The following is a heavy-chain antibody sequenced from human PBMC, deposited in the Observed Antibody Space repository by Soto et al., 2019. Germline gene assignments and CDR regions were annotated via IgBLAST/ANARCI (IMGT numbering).Heavy chain of an antibody. CDR3: ATDKLGYCSDGRCYRPGYFEN. J-gene: IGHJ4*02. Sequence: PGGSLRLSCAASGFIFNNYWMHWVRQAPGKGLVWVSLINIDGNIIHYADSVRGRFTISRDNAKNTLYLQMNSLRAEDTAVYYCATDKLGYCSDGRCYRPGYFENWGQGTPVTVSS. CDR2: INIDGNII. V-gene: IGHV3-74*01. D-gene: IGHD2-15*01. CDR1: GFIFNNYW.